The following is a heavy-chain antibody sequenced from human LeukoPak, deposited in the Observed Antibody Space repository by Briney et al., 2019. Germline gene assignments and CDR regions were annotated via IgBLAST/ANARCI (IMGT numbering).Heavy chain of an antibody. CDR3: ARGVTLVRGVLYNWFDP. D-gene: IGHD3-10*01. CDR2: ISSSSSYI. CDR1: GFTFSSYS. Sequence: PGGSLRLSCAASGFTFSSYSMNWVRQAPGKGLEWVSSISSSSSYIYYADSVKGRFTISRDNAKNSLYLQMNSLRAEDTAVYYCARGVTLVRGVLYNWFDPWGQGTLVTVSS. J-gene: IGHJ5*02. V-gene: IGHV3-21*01.